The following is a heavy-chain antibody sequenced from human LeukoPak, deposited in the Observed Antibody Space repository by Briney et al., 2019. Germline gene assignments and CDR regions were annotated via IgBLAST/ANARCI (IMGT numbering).Heavy chain of an antibody. CDR2: IYHSGST. D-gene: IGHD1-26*01. J-gene: IGHJ3*02. V-gene: IGHV4-38-2*02. CDR3: ARIGAGDAFDI. Sequence: SETLSLTCTVSGYSISSGYFWGWIRQPPGKGLEWIGSIYHSGSTYYNPSLKSRVTISVDKSKNQFSLKLSSVTAADTAVYYCARIGAGDAFDIWGQGTMVTVSS. CDR1: GYSISSGYF.